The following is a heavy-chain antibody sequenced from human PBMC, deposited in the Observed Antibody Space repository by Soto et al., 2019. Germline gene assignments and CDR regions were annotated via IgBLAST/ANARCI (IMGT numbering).Heavy chain of an antibody. D-gene: IGHD3-3*02. CDR1: GYTFTGYY. CDR3: ARDRPHFWSGPISRPYGMDV. V-gene: IGHV1-2*02. Sequence: ASVKVSCKASGYTFTGYYMHWVRQAPGKGLEWMGWINPNSGGTNYAQKFQGRVTMTRDTSISTAYMELSRLRSDDTAVYYCARDRPHFWSGPISRPYGMDVWGQGTTVTVSS. J-gene: IGHJ6*02. CDR2: INPNSGGT.